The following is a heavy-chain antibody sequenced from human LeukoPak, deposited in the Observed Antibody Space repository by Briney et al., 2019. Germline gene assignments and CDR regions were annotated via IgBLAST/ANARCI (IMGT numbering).Heavy chain of an antibody. CDR1: GGSISSGGYY. D-gene: IGHD6-6*01. CDR2: IYYSGST. V-gene: IGHV4-31*03. J-gene: IGHJ4*02. Sequence: SETLSLTCTVSGGSISSGGYYWSWIRQHPGKGLEWIGYIYYSGSTYYNPSLKSRVAISVDTSKNQFSLQLSSVTAADTAVYYCARLSGQLVFDYWGQGTLVTVSS. CDR3: ARLSGQLVFDY.